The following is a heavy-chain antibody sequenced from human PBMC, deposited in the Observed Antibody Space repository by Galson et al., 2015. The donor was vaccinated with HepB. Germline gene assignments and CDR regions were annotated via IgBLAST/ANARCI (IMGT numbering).Heavy chain of an antibody. J-gene: IGHJ4*02. Sequence: SLRLSCAASGFTFSDYWMHWVRQAPGKGLLWVSYISADGTRTKYADSVKGRFTISRDNAKNTVYLQMNSLRAEDTAVYYCAREFAFGCGSYSNWGQGSLLTVSS. CDR3: AREFAFGCGSYSN. V-gene: IGHV3-74*01. CDR2: ISADGTRT. CDR1: GFTFSDYW. D-gene: IGHD6-19*01.